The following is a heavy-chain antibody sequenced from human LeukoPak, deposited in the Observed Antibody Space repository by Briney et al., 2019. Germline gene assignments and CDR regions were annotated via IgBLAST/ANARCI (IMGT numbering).Heavy chain of an antibody. J-gene: IGHJ5*02. Sequence: SETLSFTCAVYGGSFSGYYWSWIRQPPGKGLEWIGEINHSGSTNYNPSLKSRVTISVDTSKNQFSLKLSSVTAADTAVYYCARASEVVVAARYNWFDPWGQGTLVTVSS. D-gene: IGHD2-15*01. CDR2: INHSGST. CDR3: ARASEVVVAARYNWFDP. V-gene: IGHV4-34*01. CDR1: GGSFSGYY.